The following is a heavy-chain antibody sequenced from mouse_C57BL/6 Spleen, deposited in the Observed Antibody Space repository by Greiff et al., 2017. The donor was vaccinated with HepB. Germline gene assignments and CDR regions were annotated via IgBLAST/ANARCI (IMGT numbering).Heavy chain of an antibody. CDR2: IDPNSGGT. V-gene: IGHV1-72*01. D-gene: IGHD1-1*01. Sequence: QVQLQQSGAELVKPGASVKLSCKASGYTFTSYWMHWVKQRPGRGLEWIGRIDPNSGGTKYNEKFKSKATLTVDKPSSTAYMQLSSLTSEDSAVYYWARERGFITTVVYFDYWGQGTTLTVSS. CDR1: GYTFTSYW. J-gene: IGHJ2*01. CDR3: ARERGFITTVVYFDY.